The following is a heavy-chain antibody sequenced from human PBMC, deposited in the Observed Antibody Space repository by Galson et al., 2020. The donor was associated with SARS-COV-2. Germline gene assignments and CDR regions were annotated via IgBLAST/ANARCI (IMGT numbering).Heavy chain of an antibody. V-gene: IGHV1-24*01. J-gene: IGHJ5*02. CDR1: GYTLTELS. Sequence: ASVKVSCKVSGYTLTELSMHWVRQAPGKGLEWMGGFDPEDGETIYAQKFQGRVTMTEDTSTDTAYMELSSLRSEDTAVYYCATAPPYYYGWGGGRNWFDPWGQGTLVTVSS. CDR3: ATAPPYYYGWGGGRNWFDP. CDR2: FDPEDGET. D-gene: IGHD3-10*01.